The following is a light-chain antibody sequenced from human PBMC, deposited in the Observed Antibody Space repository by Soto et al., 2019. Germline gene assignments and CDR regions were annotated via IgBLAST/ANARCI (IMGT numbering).Light chain of an antibody. CDR1: QSVSSSY. CDR3: QQYDSSPRT. CDR2: GVS. V-gene: IGKV3-20*01. Sequence: EIVLTQSPGTLSLSPGEGATLPCRASQSVSSSYLAWYQQKPGQAPRLLIYGVSGRATGIPDRFSGSGSGTDFTLTISRLEPEDFAVYYCQQYDSSPRTFGQGTKVEIK. J-gene: IGKJ1*01.